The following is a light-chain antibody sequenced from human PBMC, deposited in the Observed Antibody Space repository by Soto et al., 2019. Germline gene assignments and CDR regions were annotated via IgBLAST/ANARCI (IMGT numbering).Light chain of an antibody. V-gene: IGKV3-20*01. CDR2: GAS. Sequence: EIVLTQSPGTLSLSPGERATLSCRASQSVSSSYLAWYQQKPGQAPRLLIYGASSRATGIPDRFSGSGYGTDFTLTISRLEPEDFAVYYCQQYGSSRKFGQGTTVEIK. J-gene: IGKJ1*01. CDR3: QQYGSSRK. CDR1: QSVSSSY.